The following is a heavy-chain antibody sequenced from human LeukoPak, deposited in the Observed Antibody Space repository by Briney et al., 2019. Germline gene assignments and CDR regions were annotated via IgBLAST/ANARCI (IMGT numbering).Heavy chain of an antibody. J-gene: IGHJ4*02. CDR2: ISGYNGNT. CDR3: ASSTVTTFGFDY. CDR1: GYTFTSYG. Sequence: ASVKVSCKASGYTFTSYGINWVRQAPGQGLERMGWISGYNGNTIYAENLQGRVTMTTDTSTSTAYMELRSLRSDDTAVYYCASSTVTTFGFDYWGQGTLVTVSS. V-gene: IGHV1-18*01. D-gene: IGHD4-17*01.